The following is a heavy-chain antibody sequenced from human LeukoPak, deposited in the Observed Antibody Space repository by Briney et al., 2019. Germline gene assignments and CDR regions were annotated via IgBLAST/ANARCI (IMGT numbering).Heavy chain of an antibody. D-gene: IGHD5-12*01. CDR1: GYIFSNYE. CDR2: ISSSGSTI. CDR3: AKSNRGYSGYDSVEIDY. V-gene: IGHV3-48*03. Sequence: GGSLRLSCAASGYIFSNYEMNWVRQAPGKGLEWVSYISSSGSTIYYADSVKGRFTISRDNAKNSLYLQMNSLRAEDTAVYYCAKSNRGYSGYDSVEIDYWGQGTLVTVSS. J-gene: IGHJ4*02.